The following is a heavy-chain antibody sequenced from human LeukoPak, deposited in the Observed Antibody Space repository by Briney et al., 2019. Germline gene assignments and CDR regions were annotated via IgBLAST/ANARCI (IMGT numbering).Heavy chain of an antibody. D-gene: IGHD1-20*01. CDR1: GGSISSSSYY. Sequence: PSETLSLTCTVSGGSISSSSYYWAWIRQPPGKGLEWIGSIYYSGSTYYNPSLKSRVTISVDTSKNQFSLKLSSVTAADTAVYYCARHQDNWNDEAPFDYWGQGTLVTVSS. CDR3: ARHQDNWNDEAPFDY. CDR2: IYYSGST. J-gene: IGHJ4*02. V-gene: IGHV4-39*01.